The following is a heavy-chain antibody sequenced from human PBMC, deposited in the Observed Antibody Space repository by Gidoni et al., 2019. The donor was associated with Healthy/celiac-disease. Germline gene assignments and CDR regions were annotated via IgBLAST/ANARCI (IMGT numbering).Heavy chain of an antibody. CDR3: ARDRVVEGGMDV. J-gene: IGHJ6*02. CDR1: GFTFSSYS. Sequence: AASGFTFSSYSMNWVRQAPGKGLEWVSSISSSSSYIYYADSVKGRFTISRDNAKNSLYLQMNSLRAEDTAVYYCARDRVVEGGMDVWGQGTTVTVSS. D-gene: IGHD2-15*01. CDR2: ISSSSSYI. V-gene: IGHV3-21*01.